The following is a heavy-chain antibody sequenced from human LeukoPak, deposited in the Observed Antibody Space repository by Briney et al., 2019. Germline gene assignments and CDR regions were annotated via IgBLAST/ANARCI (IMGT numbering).Heavy chain of an antibody. CDR3: ARGLRYQLSKGQRLYYYYGMDV. CDR1: GGSFSGYY. V-gene: IGHV4-34*01. D-gene: IGHD2-2*01. CDR2: INHSGST. Sequence: PSETLSLTCAVYGGSFSGYYWSWIRQPPGKGLEWIGEINHSGSTNYNPSLKSRVTISVDTSKNQFSLKLSSVTAADTAVYYCARGLRYQLSKGQRLYYYYGMDVWGQGTTVTVSS. J-gene: IGHJ6*02.